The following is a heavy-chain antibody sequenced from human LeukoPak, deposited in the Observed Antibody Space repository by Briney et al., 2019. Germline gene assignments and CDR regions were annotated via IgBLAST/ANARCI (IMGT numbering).Heavy chain of an antibody. CDR3: AREGDGSYLDY. V-gene: IGHV1-18*01. Sequence: ASVKVSCKASGYTFTSFGISWVRQAPGQGLEWMGWISAYNGNTNYAQKLQGRVTMTTETSTSTAYMELTSLRSDDTAVYYCAREGDGSYLDYWGQGTLVTVSS. CDR1: GYTFTSFG. J-gene: IGHJ4*02. CDR2: ISAYNGNT. D-gene: IGHD1-26*01.